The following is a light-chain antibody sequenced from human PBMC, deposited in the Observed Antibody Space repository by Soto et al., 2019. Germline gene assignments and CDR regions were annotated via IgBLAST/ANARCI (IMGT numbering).Light chain of an antibody. J-gene: IGKJ4*01. CDR3: QHYGSLVLT. V-gene: IGKV3-20*01. Sequence: EIVLTQSPGTLSLSPGERATLSCRASQSVSSTYLAWYQQKPGQAPRLLIYGASSRATGIPDRFSGSGSGTDSTLTISRLEPEEFAVYYCQHYGSLVLTFGGGTKVEIK. CDR1: QSVSSTY. CDR2: GAS.